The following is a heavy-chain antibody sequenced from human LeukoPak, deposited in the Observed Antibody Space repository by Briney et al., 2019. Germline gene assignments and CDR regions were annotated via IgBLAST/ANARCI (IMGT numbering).Heavy chain of an antibody. V-gene: IGHV3-48*04. Sequence: GGSLRLSCAASGFTFSSYSMNWVRQAPGKGLEWVSYISSSSSTIYYADSVKGRFTISRDDAKNTLYLQVNSLRAEDTAVYFCARGGSDTAMAHDYWGQGTLVTVSS. CDR2: ISSSSSTI. J-gene: IGHJ4*02. CDR1: GFTFSSYS. CDR3: ARGGSDTAMAHDY. D-gene: IGHD5-18*01.